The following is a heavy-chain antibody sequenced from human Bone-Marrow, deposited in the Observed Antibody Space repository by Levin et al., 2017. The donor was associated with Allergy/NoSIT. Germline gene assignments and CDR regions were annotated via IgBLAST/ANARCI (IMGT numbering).Heavy chain of an antibody. CDR3: ARDRPWWELRLSVDF. CDR1: GFTFADYY. D-gene: IGHD1-26*01. J-gene: IGHJ4*02. CDR2: ISGGDTTI. V-gene: IGHV3-11*01. Sequence: GGSLRLSCAASGFTFADYYMSWIRQAPGKGLEWLAYISGGDTTIEYAQSVRGRFTISRDNTKSLVFLHLNTLRAEDTAVYFCARDRPWWELRLSVDFWGLGTLVTVSS.